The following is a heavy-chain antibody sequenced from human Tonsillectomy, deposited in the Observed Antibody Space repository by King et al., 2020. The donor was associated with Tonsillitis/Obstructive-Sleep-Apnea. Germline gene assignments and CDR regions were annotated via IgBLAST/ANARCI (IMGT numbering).Heavy chain of an antibody. D-gene: IGHD2-15*01. Sequence: VQLVESGAEVKKPGASVKVSCKASGYTFTGYYMHWVRQAPGQGLEWMGWINPNSGGTNYAQTFQGRVTMTRDTSISTDYMELRRLRSDDTAVYYCARGGYCSGGRCYFDRGRDVWGQGTTVTVSS. CDR1: GYTFTGYY. J-gene: IGHJ6*02. CDR3: ARGGYCSGGRCYFDRGRDV. CDR2: INPNSGGT. V-gene: IGHV1-2*02.